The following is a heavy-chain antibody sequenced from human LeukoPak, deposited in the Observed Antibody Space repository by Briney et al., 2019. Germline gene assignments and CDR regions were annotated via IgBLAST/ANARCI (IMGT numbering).Heavy chain of an antibody. D-gene: IGHD6-19*01. Sequence: SQTLSLTCAISGDSVSSYDATWNRIRQSPSRGLEWLGRTYYRSKWGNDYAVSVKSRITINPDTSKNQFSLHLNSVTPEDTAVYYCARSPSPYSSGWYFDYWGQGTLVTVSS. V-gene: IGHV6-1*01. J-gene: IGHJ4*02. CDR1: GDSVSSYDAT. CDR3: ARSPSPYSSGWYFDY. CDR2: TYYRSKWGN.